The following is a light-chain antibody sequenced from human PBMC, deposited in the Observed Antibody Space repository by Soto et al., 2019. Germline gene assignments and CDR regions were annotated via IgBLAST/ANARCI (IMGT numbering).Light chain of an antibody. CDR1: SSDVGTHGY. Sequence: QSVLTQPPSASGSPGQSVTISCTGTSSDVGTHGYVSWYQQHAGKAPKLVIYDVTKRPSRVPDRFSGSKSGNTASLTVSGLQAEDEADYYCMCYAGGNNWVFGGGTKLTVL. J-gene: IGLJ3*02. CDR2: DVT. CDR3: MCYAGGNNWV. V-gene: IGLV2-8*01.